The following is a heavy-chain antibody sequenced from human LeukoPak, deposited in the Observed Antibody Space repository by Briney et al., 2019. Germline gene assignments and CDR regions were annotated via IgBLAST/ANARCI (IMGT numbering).Heavy chain of an antibody. CDR2: VGRSGADT. D-gene: IGHD1-1*01. Sequence: PGGSLRLSCAASGFTFSIYSMNWVRQAPGKGLEWVSTVGRSGADTYYADSVRGRFTISKDSSKNTLQMNSLSAEDTAIYYCVKHSGGVYGNSDYWGQGILVTVSS. CDR3: VKHSGGVYGNSDY. CDR1: GFTFSIYS. V-gene: IGHV3-23*01. J-gene: IGHJ4*02.